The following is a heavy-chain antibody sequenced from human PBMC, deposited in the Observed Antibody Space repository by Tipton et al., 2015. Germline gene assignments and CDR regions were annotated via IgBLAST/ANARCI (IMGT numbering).Heavy chain of an antibody. CDR1: GDSINPYS. CDR3: ARDHSGPLYYGLDV. V-gene: IGHV4-59*01. D-gene: IGHD1-26*01. CDR2: VYNTGTT. Sequence: TLSLTCSVSGDSINPYSWTWIRQPPGKGLEWIGIVYNTGTTDYNPSLKGRVAMSLDTSKSHFSLRLDSLTAADTAVYYCARDHSGPLYYGLDVWGRGTTVTVSS. J-gene: IGHJ6*02.